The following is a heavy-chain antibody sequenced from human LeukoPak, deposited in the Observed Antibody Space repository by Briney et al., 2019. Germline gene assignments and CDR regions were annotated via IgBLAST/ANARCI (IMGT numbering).Heavy chain of an antibody. CDR2: TSASGGNT. V-gene: IGHV3-23*01. J-gene: IGHJ4*02. Sequence: GGSPRLSCAASGFTFSSYAMSWVRQAPGKGLGWVSDTSASGGNTYYADSVKGRFTISRDNSKNTLYLQMNSLRAEDTAVYYCARYLATFDYWGQGTLVTVSS. CDR1: GFTFSSYA. D-gene: IGHD1-14*01. CDR3: ARYLATFDY.